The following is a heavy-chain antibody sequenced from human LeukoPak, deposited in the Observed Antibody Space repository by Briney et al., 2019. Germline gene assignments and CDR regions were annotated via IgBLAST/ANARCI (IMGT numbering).Heavy chain of an antibody. J-gene: IGHJ4*02. CDR2: INGRGIT. Sequence: GGSLRLSCAASGFTFSSYAMSWVRQAPGEGLEWLSAINGRGITYYAGSVKGRFTISRDNSENTLYLQMNSLTVDDTAVYFCAKERQTGDYFTSDYWGQGTLVTVSS. CDR1: GFTFSSYA. V-gene: IGHV3-23*01. CDR3: AKERQTGDYFTSDY. D-gene: IGHD4-17*01.